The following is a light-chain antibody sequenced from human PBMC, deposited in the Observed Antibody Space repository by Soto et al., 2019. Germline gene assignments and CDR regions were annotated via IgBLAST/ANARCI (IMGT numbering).Light chain of an antibody. CDR1: QSISSW. V-gene: IGKV1-5*01. Sequence: DIQMTQSPSTLSASVGDRVTITCRASQSISSWLAWYQQKPGKAPKLLIFDASSLESGTPPRFSGSRSGTHFTLTFTGLQPDDFASYYCQQYDNYTPLTFGGGTKVDIK. CDR2: DAS. J-gene: IGKJ4*01. CDR3: QQYDNYTPLT.